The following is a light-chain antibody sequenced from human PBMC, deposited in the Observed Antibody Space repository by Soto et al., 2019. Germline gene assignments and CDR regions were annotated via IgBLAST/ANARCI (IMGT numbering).Light chain of an antibody. V-gene: IGLV2-14*01. Sequence: QSALTQPASVSGSPGQSITISCTGTSSDVGGYNYVSWYQQHPGKAPKLMIYDVSNRPSGVSNRFSGSKSGNTASLTISGLQAEDEADYSCSSYTSSSTLPYVFGPGTKVTVL. J-gene: IGLJ1*01. CDR3: SSYTSSSTLPYV. CDR2: DVS. CDR1: SSDVGGYNY.